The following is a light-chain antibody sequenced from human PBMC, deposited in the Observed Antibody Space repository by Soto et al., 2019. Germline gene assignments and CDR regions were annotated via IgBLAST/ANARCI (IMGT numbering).Light chain of an antibody. J-gene: IGKJ3*01. V-gene: IGKV1-5*01. Sequence: IQMTQSPSTLSASVGDRVTVTCRASQSVGTSLAWYQQKPGKAPNLLIYGASILETGVPSRFSGSGSGTYFTLTSTSLPPDDSATYYCQHYKSFPLTFGPGTKVEIK. CDR1: QSVGTS. CDR2: GAS. CDR3: QHYKSFPLT.